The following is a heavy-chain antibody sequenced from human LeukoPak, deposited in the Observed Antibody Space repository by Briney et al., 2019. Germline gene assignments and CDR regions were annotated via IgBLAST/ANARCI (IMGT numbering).Heavy chain of an antibody. CDR2: INSDGSST. J-gene: IGHJ4*02. CDR3: ARGAKYPYFDY. Sequence: GRSLRLSCAASGFTFSSYWMHWVRQAPGKGLVWVSRINSDGSSTSYADSVKGRFTISRDNAKNTLYLQMNSLRAEDTAVYYCARGAKYPYFDYWGQGTLVTVSS. D-gene: IGHD2-2*01. V-gene: IGHV3-74*01. CDR1: GFTFSSYW.